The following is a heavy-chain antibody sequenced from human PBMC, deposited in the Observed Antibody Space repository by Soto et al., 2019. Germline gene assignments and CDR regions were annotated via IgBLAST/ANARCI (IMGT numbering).Heavy chain of an antibody. CDR2: ISAYNGNT. J-gene: IGHJ6*02. Sequence: QVQLVQSGAEVKKPGASVKVSCKASGYTFTSYGISWVRQAPGQGLEWMGWISAYNGNTNYAQKLQGRVTMTTDTSTSTAYMELRSLRSEDTAMYYCARDRRYFDWLPNYYYGMDVWGQGTTVTVSS. CDR1: GYTFTSYG. V-gene: IGHV1-18*01. CDR3: ARDRRYFDWLPNYYYGMDV. D-gene: IGHD3-9*01.